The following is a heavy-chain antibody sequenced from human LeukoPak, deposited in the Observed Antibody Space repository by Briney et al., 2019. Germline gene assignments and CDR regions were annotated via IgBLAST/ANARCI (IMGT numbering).Heavy chain of an antibody. J-gene: IGHJ3*02. Sequence: SLRLSCAASGFTFDDYAMHWVRQAPGKGLEWVSGISWNSGSIGYADSVKGRFTISRDNAKNLLYLQMNSLRAEDTAVYYCARVRTPATIRDGFDIWGQGTMVTVSS. CDR3: ARVRTPATIRDGFDI. CDR2: ISWNSGSI. V-gene: IGHV3-9*01. D-gene: IGHD5-12*01. CDR1: GFTFDDYA.